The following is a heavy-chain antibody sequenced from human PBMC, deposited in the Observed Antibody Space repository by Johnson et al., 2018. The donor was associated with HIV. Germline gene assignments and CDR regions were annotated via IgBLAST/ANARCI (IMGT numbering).Heavy chain of an antibody. J-gene: IGHJ3*02. D-gene: IGHD4-17*01. CDR3: TTAFQIMVTTGAFDI. Sequence: QVQLVESGGGLVQPGRSLRLSCAASGFTFSDYYMSWIRQAPGKGLEWVSYISSSGSTIYYADSVKGRFTISRDNAKNSLYLQMNSLKTEDTAVYYCTTAFQIMVTTGAFDIWGQGTMVTVSS. CDR1: GFTFSDYY. V-gene: IGHV3-11*01. CDR2: ISSSGSTI.